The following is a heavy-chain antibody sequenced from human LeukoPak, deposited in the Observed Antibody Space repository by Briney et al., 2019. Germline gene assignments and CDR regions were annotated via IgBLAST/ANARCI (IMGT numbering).Heavy chain of an antibody. V-gene: IGHV1-69*04. Sequence: ASVKVSCKASGGTFNNFAISWVRQAPGQGLEWMGRIIPSLSMTKYAQRLQARVTITADESTNTAYVELSSLRSEDTAVYYCARDPQFGNARHDWYFDLWGRGTLVTVSS. CDR3: ARDPQFGNARHDWYFDL. CDR2: IIPSLSMT. D-gene: IGHD3-10*01. CDR1: GGTFNNFA. J-gene: IGHJ2*01.